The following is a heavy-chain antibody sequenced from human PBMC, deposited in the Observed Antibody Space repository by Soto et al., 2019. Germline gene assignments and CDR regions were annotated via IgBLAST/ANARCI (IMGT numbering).Heavy chain of an antibody. CDR1: GFTFSSYA. CDR3: AKIIKQQLALDY. CDR2: ISGSGGST. V-gene: IGHV3-23*01. J-gene: IGHJ4*02. D-gene: IGHD6-13*01. Sequence: SLRLSCAASGFTFSSYAMSWVRQAPGKGLEWVSAISGSGGSTYYADSVKGRFTISRDNSKNTLYLQMNSLRAEDTAVYYCAKIIKQQLALDYWGQGTLVTVSS.